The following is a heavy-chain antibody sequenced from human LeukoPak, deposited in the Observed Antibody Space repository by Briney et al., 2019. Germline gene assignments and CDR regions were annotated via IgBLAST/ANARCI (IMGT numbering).Heavy chain of an antibody. CDR2: INSDGSST. CDR3: ARVRGSYSTFDY. V-gene: IGHV3-74*01. D-gene: IGHD1-26*01. CDR1: GFTFSSYW. J-gene: IGHJ4*02. Sequence: GGSLRLSCAASGFTFSSYWMHWVRQAPGKGLVWVSRINSDGSSTSYADSVKGRFTISRDNAKNTLYLQMNSLGAEDTAVYYCARVRGSYSTFDYWGQGTLVTVSS.